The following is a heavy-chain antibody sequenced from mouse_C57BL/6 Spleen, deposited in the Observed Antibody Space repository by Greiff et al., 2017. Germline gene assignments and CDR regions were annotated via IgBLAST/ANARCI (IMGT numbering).Heavy chain of an antibody. CDR2: ISYDGSN. D-gene: IGHD4-1*01. CDR3: ARSNWDAMDY. V-gene: IGHV3-6*01. CDR1: GYSITSGYY. J-gene: IGHJ4*01. Sequence: EVQLVESGPGLVKPSQSLSLTCSVTGYSITSGYYWNWIRQFPGNKLEWMGYISYDGSNNYNPSLKNRIPITRDTSKNQFFLKLNSVTTEDTATYYCARSNWDAMDYWGQGTSVTVSS.